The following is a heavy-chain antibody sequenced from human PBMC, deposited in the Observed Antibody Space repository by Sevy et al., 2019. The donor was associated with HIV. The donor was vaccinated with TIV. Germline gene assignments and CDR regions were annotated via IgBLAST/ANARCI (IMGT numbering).Heavy chain of an antibody. V-gene: IGHV1-69*13. D-gene: IGHD2-2*01. Sequence: ASVKVSCKASGGTFSTYAISWVRQAPGQGLEWMGGIIPILCTANYAQKFQGRVTITADESTSTAYMELSSLRSEDTAVYYCASTWDCSSTSCPWTWYDPWGQGTLVTVSS. J-gene: IGHJ5*02. CDR2: IIPILCTA. CDR1: GGTFSTYA. CDR3: ASTWDCSSTSCPWTWYDP.